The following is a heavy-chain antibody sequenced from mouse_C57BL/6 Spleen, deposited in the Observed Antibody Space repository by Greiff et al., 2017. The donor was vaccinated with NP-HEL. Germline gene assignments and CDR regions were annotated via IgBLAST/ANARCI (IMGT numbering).Heavy chain of an antibody. CDR3: ARDDYDVGWYFDV. V-gene: IGHV1-64*01. Sequence: QVQLQQPGAELVKPGASVKLSCKASGYTFTSYWMHWVKQRPGQGLEWIGMIHPNSGSTNYNEKFKSKATLTVDKSSSTAYMQLSSLTSEDSAVYYCARDDYDVGWYFDVWGTGTTVTVSS. D-gene: IGHD2-4*01. CDR2: IHPNSGST. CDR1: GYTFTSYW. J-gene: IGHJ1*03.